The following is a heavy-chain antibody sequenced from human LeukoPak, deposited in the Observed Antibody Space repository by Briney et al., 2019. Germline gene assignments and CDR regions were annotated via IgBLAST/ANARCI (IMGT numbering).Heavy chain of an antibody. CDR1: GFTFSNAW. CDR2: IKSKTDGGTT. D-gene: IGHD4-17*01. V-gene: IGHV3-15*01. J-gene: IGHJ4*02. Sequence: GGSLRLSCAASGFTFSNAWMSWVRQAPGKGLEWVGRIKSKTDGGTTDYAAPVKGRFTISRDDSKNTLYLQMNSLKTEDTAVYYCAKGTDYGDSTPTDYWGQGTLVTVSS. CDR3: AKGTDYGDSTPTDY.